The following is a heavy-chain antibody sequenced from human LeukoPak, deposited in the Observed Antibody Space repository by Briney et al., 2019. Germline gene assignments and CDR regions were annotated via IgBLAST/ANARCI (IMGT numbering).Heavy chain of an antibody. CDR1: GFTFSSYG. D-gene: IGHD6-6*01. J-gene: IGHJ4*02. CDR3: ARDYGSSSGFDY. CDR2: IWYDGSKK. V-gene: IGHV3-33*01. Sequence: EGSLRLSCAASGFTFSSYGMHWVRQAPGKGLEWVAVIWYDGSKKYYADSVKGRFTISRDNSKNTLYLQMNSLRAEDTAVYYCARDYGSSSGFDYWGQGTLVTVSS.